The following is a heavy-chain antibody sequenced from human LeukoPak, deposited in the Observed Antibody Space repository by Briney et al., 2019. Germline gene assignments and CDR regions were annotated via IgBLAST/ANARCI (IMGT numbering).Heavy chain of an antibody. CDR1: GFTFSSYS. CDR3: ARDVVVRGFDY. V-gene: IGHV3-21*01. CDR2: ISSSSSYT. Sequence: GGSLRLSCAASGFTFSSYSMNWVRQAPGKGLEWVSSISSSSSYTYYADSVKGRFTISRDKAKNSLYLQMNSLRAEDTAVYYCARDVVVRGFDYWGQGTLVTISS. D-gene: IGHD3-22*01. J-gene: IGHJ4*02.